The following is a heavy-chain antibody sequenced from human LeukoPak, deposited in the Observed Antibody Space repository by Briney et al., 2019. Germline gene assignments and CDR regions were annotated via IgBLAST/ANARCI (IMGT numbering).Heavy chain of an antibody. CDR3: ASPRSGYRYTFDY. CDR1: AASISNYY. J-gene: IGHJ4*02. V-gene: IGHV4-4*09. CDR2: ISTSEST. Sequence: PSETLSLTCAVSAASISNYYWSCIRQAPGKGLEWIGYISTSESTNYNPSLKSRVSISLDTSKNRFSLNLNFVTAADTAVYYCASPRSGYRYTFDYWGQGALVTVSS. D-gene: IGHD3-22*01.